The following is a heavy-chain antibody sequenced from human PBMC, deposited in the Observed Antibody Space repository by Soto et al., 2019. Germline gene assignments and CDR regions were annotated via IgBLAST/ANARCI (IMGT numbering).Heavy chain of an antibody. D-gene: IGHD2-21*01. CDR2: ISGSGTST. V-gene: IGHV3-23*01. Sequence: GGSLRLSCAASGFTFSSYALNWVRQAPGKGLEWVAEISGSGTSTYYAPSVKGRFIISSDSSKNTLYLRMYSLRAEDTAMYYCAKSLSALFSLGDFKYWGQGALVTVSS. CDR3: AKSLSALFSLGDFKY. CDR1: GFTFSSYA. J-gene: IGHJ4*02.